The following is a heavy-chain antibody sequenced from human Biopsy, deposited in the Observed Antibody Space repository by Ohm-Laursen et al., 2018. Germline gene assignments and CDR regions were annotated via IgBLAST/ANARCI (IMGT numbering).Heavy chain of an antibody. J-gene: IGHJ4*02. V-gene: IGHV4-34*08. Sequence: TLSLTCAVFGKTFSDYQWSWIRQPPGKGLEWIGQINQAGTTNYNPSLKSRASISVDASKYEFSLRLTSVTAADTAVYLCGNEVHGRDYWGLGAQVTVSS. CDR2: INQAGTT. CDR3: GNEVHGRDY. D-gene: IGHD2-15*01. CDR1: GKTFSDYQ.